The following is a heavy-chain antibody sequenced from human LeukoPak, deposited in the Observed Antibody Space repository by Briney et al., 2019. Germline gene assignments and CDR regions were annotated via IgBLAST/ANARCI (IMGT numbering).Heavy chain of an antibody. D-gene: IGHD2-21*01. CDR2: ISSTGSYI. V-gene: IGHV3-21*01. J-gene: IGHJ4*02. Sequence: PGGSLRLSCAASGFTFSSYSMNWVRQAPGKGLEWVSSISSTGSYIYYADSVKGRFTISRDNAKNSLYLQMNSLRAEDTAVYYCARGLCGGDCYDYWGQGTLVTVSS. CDR1: GFTFSSYS. CDR3: ARGLCGGDCYDY.